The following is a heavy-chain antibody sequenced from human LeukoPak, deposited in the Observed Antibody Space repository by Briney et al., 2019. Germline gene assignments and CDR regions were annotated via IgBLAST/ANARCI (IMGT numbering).Heavy chain of an antibody. D-gene: IGHD6-19*01. Sequence: GGSLRLSCAASGFTFDDYAMHWVRQAPGKGLEWVALIGWDGGSTYYADSVKGRFTISRDNSKNTLYLQMNSLRAEDTAVYYCARRSGIAVAGAFDYWGQGTLVTVSS. CDR1: GFTFDDYA. CDR2: IGWDGGST. J-gene: IGHJ4*02. CDR3: ARRSGIAVAGAFDY. V-gene: IGHV3-43D*03.